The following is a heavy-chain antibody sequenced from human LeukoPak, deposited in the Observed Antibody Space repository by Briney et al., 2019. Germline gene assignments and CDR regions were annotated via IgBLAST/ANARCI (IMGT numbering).Heavy chain of an antibody. D-gene: IGHD5-12*01. V-gene: IGHV3-30*18. CDR2: ISYDGSNK. CDR3: AKEVATISWQYFDY. Sequence: HSGGSLRLSCAASGFTFSSYGMHWVRQAPGKGLEWVAVISYDGSNKYYADSVKGRFTISRDNSKNTLYLQMNSLRAEDTAVYYCAKEVATISWQYFDYWGQGTLVTVSS. J-gene: IGHJ4*02. CDR1: GFTFSSYG.